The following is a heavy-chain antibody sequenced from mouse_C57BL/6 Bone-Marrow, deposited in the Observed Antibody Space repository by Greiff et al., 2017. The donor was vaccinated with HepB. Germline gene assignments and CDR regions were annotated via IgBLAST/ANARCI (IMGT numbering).Heavy chain of an antibody. CDR3: TTTLYYFDY. Sequence: EVKLMESGAELVRPGASVKLSCTASGFNIKDDYMHWVKQRPEQGLEWIGWIDPENGDTEYASKFQGKATITADTSSNTAYLQLSSLTSEDTAVYYCTTTLYYFDYWGQGTTLTVSS. J-gene: IGHJ2*01. V-gene: IGHV14-4*01. CDR2: IDPENGDT. CDR1: GFNIKDDY.